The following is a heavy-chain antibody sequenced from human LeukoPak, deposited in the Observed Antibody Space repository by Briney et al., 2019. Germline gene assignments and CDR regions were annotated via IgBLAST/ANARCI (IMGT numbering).Heavy chain of an antibody. CDR3: ARERGYGDYGISYYYYYGMDV. CDR1: GGSISSYY. V-gene: IGHV4-59*01. Sequence: SETLSLTCTVSGGSISSYYWSWIRQPPGKGLEWIGYIYYSGSTNYNPSLKSRVTISVDTSKNQFSLKLSSVTAADTAVYYCARERGYGDYGISYYYYYGMDVWGQGTTVTVSS. J-gene: IGHJ6*02. D-gene: IGHD4-17*01. CDR2: IYYSGST.